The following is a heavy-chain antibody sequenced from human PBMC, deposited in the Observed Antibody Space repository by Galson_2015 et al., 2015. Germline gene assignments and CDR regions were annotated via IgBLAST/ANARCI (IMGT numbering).Heavy chain of an antibody. CDR1: GFTFSSYE. V-gene: IGHV3-48*03. CDR3: AREFDYLDY. D-gene: IGHD3-16*01. CDR2: IGSGGNPI. J-gene: IGHJ4*02. Sequence: LRLSCAAFGFTFSSYEMNWVRQAPGKGLEWVSYIGSGGNPIYYADSVKGRFTISRDNAKSSLYLQMNSLRAEDSAVYYCAREFDYLDYWGQGTLVTVSS.